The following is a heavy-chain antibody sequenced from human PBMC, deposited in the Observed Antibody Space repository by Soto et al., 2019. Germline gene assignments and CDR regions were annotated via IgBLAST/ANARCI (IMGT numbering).Heavy chain of an antibody. J-gene: IGHJ6*02. V-gene: IGHV1-18*01. CDR2: ISAYNGNT. Sequence: GASVKVSCKASGYTFTSYGISWVRQAPGQGLEWMGWISAYNGNTNYAQKLQGRVTMTTDTSTSTAYMELRSLRSDDTAVYYCASWSSGWYHWYYYYGMDVWGQGTTVTVSS. CDR3: ASWSSGWYHWYYYYGMDV. D-gene: IGHD6-19*01. CDR1: GYTFTSYG.